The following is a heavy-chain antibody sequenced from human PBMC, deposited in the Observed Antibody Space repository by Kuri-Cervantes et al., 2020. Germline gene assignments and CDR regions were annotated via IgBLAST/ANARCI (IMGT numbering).Heavy chain of an antibody. Sequence: ESLKISCAASGFTFSSYAMSWIRQPPGKGLEWIGEINHSGSTNYNPSLKSRVTISVDTSKNQFSLKLSSVTAADTAVYYCARTLPRYFDWLLLGPKDPYYFDYWGQGTLVTVSS. D-gene: IGHD3-9*01. J-gene: IGHJ4*02. CDR1: GFTFSSYA. CDR2: INHSGST. CDR3: ARTLPRYFDWLLLGPKDPYYFDY. V-gene: IGHV4-34*01.